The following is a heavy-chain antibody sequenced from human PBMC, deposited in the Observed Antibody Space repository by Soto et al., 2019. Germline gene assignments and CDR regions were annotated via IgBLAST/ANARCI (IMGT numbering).Heavy chain of an antibody. V-gene: IGHV2-70*01. CDR1: GFPLSTTGMC. CDR3: SRAVGGFTYGYPDY. CDR2: IDWADDK. Sequence: GSGPTLVNPTQTLTLTCTFSGFPLSTTGMCVSWIRQPPGKALEWLALIDWADDKYYSTSLKTRLTISKDTSKNQVVLTMTNVEPVDTATYFCSRAVGGFTYGYPDYWGQGTLVTVS. J-gene: IGHJ4*02. D-gene: IGHD5-18*01.